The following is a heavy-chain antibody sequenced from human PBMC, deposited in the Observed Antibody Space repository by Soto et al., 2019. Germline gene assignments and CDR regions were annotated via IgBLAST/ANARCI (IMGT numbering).Heavy chain of an antibody. Sequence: EVQLLESGGGVVQPGGSLRLSCAASGFTFSDYAMSWVRQTPGKGLQWVSGVGGSDDDKHYADSVRGRFIVSRDNSKNTLYLQMNSLRADDTAIYYCAKDATSFNGVWAPFDMWGQGKEVTVSS. D-gene: IGHD2-8*01. CDR3: AKDATSFNGVWAPFDM. J-gene: IGHJ3*02. CDR1: GFTFSDYA. V-gene: IGHV3-23*01. CDR2: VGGSDDDK.